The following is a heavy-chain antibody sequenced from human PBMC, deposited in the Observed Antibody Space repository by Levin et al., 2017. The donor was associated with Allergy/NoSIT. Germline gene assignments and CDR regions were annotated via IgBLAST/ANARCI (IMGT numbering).Heavy chain of an antibody. J-gene: IGHJ2*01. Sequence: PGESLKISCATSGFPFTTAWMNWVRQVPGKGLEWVGRIKSRPDGGAIEYAAPVKGRFIISRDDSKNTVYLHMNSLKTEDTALYYCTADFLYWYFGLWGRGTLVTVSS. CDR3: TADFLYWYFGL. CDR2: IKSRPDGGAI. V-gene: IGHV3-15*07. CDR1: GFPFTTAW. D-gene: IGHD2/OR15-2a*01.